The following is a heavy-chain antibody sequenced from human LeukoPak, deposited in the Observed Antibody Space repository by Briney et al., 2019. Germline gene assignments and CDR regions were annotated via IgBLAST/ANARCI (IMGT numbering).Heavy chain of an antibody. CDR3: ARFGYSGWNLEN. CDR2: INHSGST. V-gene: IGHV4-34*01. J-gene: IGHJ4*02. CDR1: GGSFSGYY. Sequence: PSETLSLTCAVYGGSFSGYYWSWIRQPPGKGLEWIGEINHSGSTNYNPSLKSRVTISVDTSKNQFSLKLSSVTAADTAVYYCARFGYSGWNLENWGQGTLVTVSS. D-gene: IGHD6-19*01.